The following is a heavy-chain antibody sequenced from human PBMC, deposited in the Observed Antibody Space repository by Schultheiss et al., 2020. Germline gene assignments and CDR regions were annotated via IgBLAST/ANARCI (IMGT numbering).Heavy chain of an antibody. CDR1: GGSISSSSYY. Sequence: SETLSLTCTVSGGSISSSSYYLGWIRQPPGKGLEWIGSIYYSGSTYYNPSLKSRVTISVDTSKNQFSLKLSSVTAADTAVYYCARIPGIAAAGNDAFDIWGQGTMVTVSS. D-gene: IGHD6-13*01. V-gene: IGHV4-39*01. CDR2: IYYSGST. J-gene: IGHJ3*02. CDR3: ARIPGIAAAGNDAFDI.